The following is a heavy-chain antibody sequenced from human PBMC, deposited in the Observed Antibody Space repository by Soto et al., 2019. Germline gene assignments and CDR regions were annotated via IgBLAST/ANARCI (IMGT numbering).Heavy chain of an antibody. V-gene: IGHV3-21*01. J-gene: IGHJ2*01. D-gene: IGHD1-26*01. Sequence: EVQLVESGGGLVKPGGSLRLSCAASGFTFSSYSMNWVRQAPGKGLEWVSSISSSSSYIYYADSVKGRFTISRDNAKNSLYLQMNGLRAEDTAVYYCARDQRDGGSYWVRNPWYFDLWGRGTLVTVSS. CDR3: ARDQRDGGSYWVRNPWYFDL. CDR2: ISSSSSYI. CDR1: GFTFSSYS.